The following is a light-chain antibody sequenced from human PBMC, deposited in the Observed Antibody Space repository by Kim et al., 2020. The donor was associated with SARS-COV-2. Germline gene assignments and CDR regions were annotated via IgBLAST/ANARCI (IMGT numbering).Light chain of an antibody. CDR2: DTS. V-gene: IGKV3-11*01. CDR3: QERSDWT. J-gene: IGKJ1*01. Sequence: IVLTQSPATLSLSPGERATLSCRASQNIARYLAWYQQKPGQAPRLLIFDTSNRATGIPARFSGSGSGTDFTLTISSLEPEDFAVYYCQERSDWTFGQGTKVDIK. CDR1: QNIARY.